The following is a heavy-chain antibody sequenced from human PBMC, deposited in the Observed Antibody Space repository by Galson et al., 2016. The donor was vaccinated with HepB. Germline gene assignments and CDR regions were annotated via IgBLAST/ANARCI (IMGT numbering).Heavy chain of an antibody. V-gene: IGHV3-53*01. J-gene: IGHJ4*02. CDR2: IYSGGST. CDR1: GFAVRSNF. Sequence: SLRLSCAVSGFAVRSNFMAWVRQAPGKGLEWVSLIYSGGSTYYADSVRGRFTISRDISKNTLFLEMLNLRAEDTAVYYCARVQTFYDYTWGTSRPRYFDYWGQGTLV. CDR3: ARVQTFYDYTWGTSRPRYFDY. D-gene: IGHD3-16*02.